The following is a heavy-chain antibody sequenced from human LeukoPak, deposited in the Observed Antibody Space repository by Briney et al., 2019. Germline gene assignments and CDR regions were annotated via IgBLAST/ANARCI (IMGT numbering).Heavy chain of an antibody. CDR3: ARNTHDYGDYFDY. CDR2: ISYDGSNK. Sequence: GGSLRLSCAASGFTFSSYAMHWVRQAPGKGLEWVAVISYDGSNKYYADSVKGRFTISRDNSKNTLYLQMNSPRAEDTAVYYCARNTHDYGDYFDYWGQGTLVTVSS. CDR1: GFTFSSYA. D-gene: IGHD4-17*01. J-gene: IGHJ4*02. V-gene: IGHV3-30*04.